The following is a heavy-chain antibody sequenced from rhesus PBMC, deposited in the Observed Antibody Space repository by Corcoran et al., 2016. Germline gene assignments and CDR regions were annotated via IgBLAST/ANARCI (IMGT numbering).Heavy chain of an antibody. J-gene: IGHJ5-1*01. V-gene: IGHV4-122*02. CDR1: GVSISSSYYY. D-gene: IGHD3-3*01. CDR2: ISYSGST. CDR3: ARGSRLGV. Sequence: QVQLQESGPGLVKPSETLSLTCAVSGVSISSSYYYWSWIRQAPGKGLEWFGYISYSGSTSDNPSLKSRVNISRDTSKNQLSLKLSSVTAADTAGYYCARGSRLGVWGPGVLVTVSS.